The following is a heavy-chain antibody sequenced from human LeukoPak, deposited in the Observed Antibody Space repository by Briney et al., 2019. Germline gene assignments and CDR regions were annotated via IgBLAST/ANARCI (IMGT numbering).Heavy chain of an antibody. Sequence: ASVKVSCKSSGYTFTSYDINWVRQATGQGLEWMGWMNPNSGNTGYAQKFQGRVTMTRNTSISTAYMELSSLISGDTAVYYCARSSYSSGWYDPKHSGYFDLWGRGTLVTVSS. CDR1: GYTFTSYD. CDR3: ARSSYSSGWYDPKHSGYFDL. D-gene: IGHD6-19*01. V-gene: IGHV1-8*01. J-gene: IGHJ2*01. CDR2: MNPNSGNT.